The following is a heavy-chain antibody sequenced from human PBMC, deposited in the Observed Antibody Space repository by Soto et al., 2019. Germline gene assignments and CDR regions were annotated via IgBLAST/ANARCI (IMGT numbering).Heavy chain of an antibody. CDR2: IDWEDAK. CDR1: GFSLSTSGMC. J-gene: IGHJ3*02. V-gene: IGHV2-70*01. CDR3: ARMVSGIPHAFDI. D-gene: IGHD2-21*01. Sequence: SGPTLVNPTQTLTLTCTFSGFSLSTSGMCVNWIRQPPGKTLEWLALIDWEDAKFYSASLKTRLTISKDTSKNQVVLTMTNMGPVDTATYSGARMVSGIPHAFDIWGQETVVTVAS.